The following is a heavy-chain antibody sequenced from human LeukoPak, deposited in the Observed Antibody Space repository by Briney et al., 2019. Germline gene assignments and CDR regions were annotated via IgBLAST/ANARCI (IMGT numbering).Heavy chain of an antibody. D-gene: IGHD6-13*01. CDR1: GFTFSSYW. Sequence: PGGSLTLSCAASGFTFSSYWMSWPRQAPGKGLEGVPNIKQDGSEKYYVDSVKGRFTISRDNAKHSLYLQMNSLTVEDTAVYYCARDKSRSLYNFDYWGQGTLVTVSS. V-gene: IGHV3-7*01. J-gene: IGHJ4*02. CDR3: ARDKSRSLYNFDY. CDR2: IKQDGSEK.